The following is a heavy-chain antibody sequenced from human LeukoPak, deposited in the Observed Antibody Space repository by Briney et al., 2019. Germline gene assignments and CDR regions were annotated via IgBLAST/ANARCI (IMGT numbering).Heavy chain of an antibody. CDR3: ARDMDTSGYTFDY. D-gene: IGHD3-22*01. Sequence: GGSLRLSCAASGFTFSSYSMNWVRQAPGKGLEWISYISGSSRVIYYADSVKGRFTISRDNAKNSLYLQVNSLRDEDTAVYYCARDMDTSGYTFDYWGQGTLVTVPS. J-gene: IGHJ4*02. V-gene: IGHV3-48*02. CDR2: ISGSSRVI. CDR1: GFTFSSYS.